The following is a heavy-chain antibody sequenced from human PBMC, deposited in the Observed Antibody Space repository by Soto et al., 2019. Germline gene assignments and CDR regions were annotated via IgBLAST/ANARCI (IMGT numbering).Heavy chain of an antibody. Sequence: SETLSLTCTVSGGSVSSASFYWNWIRQPPGKGLEWIGYISYSGSTNYNPSLRSRVTISVDTSKNQFSLRLTSATAADTAVYYCARGEAINWFDSWGQGTRVTVSS. D-gene: IGHD5-18*01. CDR2: ISYSGST. CDR1: GGSVSSASFY. CDR3: ARGEAINWFDS. V-gene: IGHV4-61*01. J-gene: IGHJ5*01.